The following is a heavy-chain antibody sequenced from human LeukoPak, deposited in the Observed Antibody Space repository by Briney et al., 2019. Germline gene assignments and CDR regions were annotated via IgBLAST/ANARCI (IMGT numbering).Heavy chain of an antibody. V-gene: IGHV4-34*01. D-gene: IGHD6-13*01. Sequence: PSETLSLTCAVYGGSFSGYYWSWIRQPPGKGLEWIGEINHSGSTNYNPSLKSRVTISVDTSKNQFSLKLSSVTAADTAVYYCARLVFSFSHYFDYWGQGTLVTVSS. CDR1: GGSFSGYY. CDR2: INHSGST. J-gene: IGHJ4*02. CDR3: ARLVFSFSHYFDY.